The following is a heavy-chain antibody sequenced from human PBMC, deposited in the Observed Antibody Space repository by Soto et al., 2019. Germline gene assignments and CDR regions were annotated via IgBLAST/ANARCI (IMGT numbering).Heavy chain of an antibody. Sequence: QVQLVQSGDEVQKPGASVKVSCKASGYTFTSYGISWVRQAPGQGLEWMGWISAYNGNTNYAQKLQGRVTMTTDPSTSTAYIELRSLRSEDTAVYAWAKSSHEGPFDYWGQGTLVTVSS. CDR2: ISAYNGNT. J-gene: IGHJ4*02. V-gene: IGHV1-18*04. CDR1: GYTFTSYG. CDR3: AKSSHEGPFDY.